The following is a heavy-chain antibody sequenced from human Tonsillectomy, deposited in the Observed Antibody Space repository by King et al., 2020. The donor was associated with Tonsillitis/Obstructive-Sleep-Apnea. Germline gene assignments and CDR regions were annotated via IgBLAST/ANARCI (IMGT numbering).Heavy chain of an antibody. J-gene: IGHJ3*02. D-gene: IGHD4-17*01. CDR2: ISFHGSDK. CDR1: GFTFGSYA. CDR3: ARDSRAGDYGDEVVGGAFDI. Sequence: VQLVESGGGVAQPGRSLRLSCAASGFTFGSYAMHWVRQVPGKGLEWVAVISFHGSDKYYAESVKGRFTISRDKSKNTLDLQMDGLRAEDTAVYYFARDSRAGDYGDEVVGGAFDIWGQGTMVTVSS. V-gene: IGHV3-30*01.